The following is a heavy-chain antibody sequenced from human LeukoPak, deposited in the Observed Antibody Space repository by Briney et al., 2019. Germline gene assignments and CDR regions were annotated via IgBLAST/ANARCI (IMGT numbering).Heavy chain of an antibody. V-gene: IGHV1-69*04. D-gene: IGHD1-14*01. Sequence: SVKVSCKASGGTFSSYAISWVRQAPGQGLEWMGRIIPILGIANYAQKFQGRVTMTEDTSTDTAYMELSSLRSEDTAVYYCATPTGAWFDPWGQGTLVTVSS. CDR3: ATPTGAWFDP. CDR1: GGTFSSYA. CDR2: IIPILGIA. J-gene: IGHJ5*02.